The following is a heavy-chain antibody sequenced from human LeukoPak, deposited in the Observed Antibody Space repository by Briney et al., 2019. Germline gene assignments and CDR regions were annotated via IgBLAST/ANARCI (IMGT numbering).Heavy chain of an antibody. V-gene: IGHV1-69*04. CDR2: IVPILGIA. Sequence: ASVKVSCKASGGTFSSYTISWVRQAPGQGLEWMGRIVPILGIANYAQKFQGRVTITADKSTSTAYMELSSLRSEDTAVYYCARENEPMQHFDYWGQGTLVTVSS. CDR1: GGTFSSYT. D-gene: IGHD1-1*01. J-gene: IGHJ4*02. CDR3: ARENEPMQHFDY.